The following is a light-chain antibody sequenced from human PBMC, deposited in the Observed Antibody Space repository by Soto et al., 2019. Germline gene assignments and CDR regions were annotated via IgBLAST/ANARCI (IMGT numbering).Light chain of an antibody. J-gene: IGLJ1*01. CDR3: NSYTSSSTLI. CDR2: DVS. V-gene: IGLV2-14*03. Sequence: QSALTQPASVSGSPGQSITISCTGTSSDIGDYNYVSWYQQHPGKAPKLMIFDVSNRPSGISNRFSGSKSGNTASLTISGLQAEDEADYYCNSYTSSSTLIFGTGTKLT. CDR1: SSDIGDYNY.